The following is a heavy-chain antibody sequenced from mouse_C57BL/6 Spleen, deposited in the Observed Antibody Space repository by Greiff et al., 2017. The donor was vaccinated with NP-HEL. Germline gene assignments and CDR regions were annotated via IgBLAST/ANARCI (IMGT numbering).Heavy chain of an antibody. CDR1: GYTFTSYT. D-gene: IGHD4-1*01. Sequence: QVQLKQSGAELARPGASVKMSCKASGYTFTSYTMHWVKQRPGQGLEWIGYINPSSGYTKSNQKFKDKATLTADKSSSTAYMQLSSLTSEDSAVYYCARSNPYYAMDYWGQGTSVTVSS. CDR2: INPSSGYT. CDR3: ARSNPYYAMDY. J-gene: IGHJ4*01. V-gene: IGHV1-4*01.